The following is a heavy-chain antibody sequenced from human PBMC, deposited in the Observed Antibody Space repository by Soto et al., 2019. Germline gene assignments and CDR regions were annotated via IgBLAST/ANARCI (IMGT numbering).Heavy chain of an antibody. J-gene: IGHJ4*02. Sequence: GGSLRLSCAASGFTFISYEMNWVRQAPGKGLEWVSFISSSGSTIYYADSVKGRFTISRDNAKNSLYLQMNSLRAEDTAVYYCVYGYYFDYWGQGTLVTVSS. CDR3: VYGYYFDY. CDR1: GFTFISYE. V-gene: IGHV3-48*03. D-gene: IGHD3-10*01. CDR2: ISSSGSTI.